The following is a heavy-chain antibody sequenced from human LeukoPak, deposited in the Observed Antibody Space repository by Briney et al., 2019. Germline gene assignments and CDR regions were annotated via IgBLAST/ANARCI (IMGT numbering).Heavy chain of an antibody. CDR3: ARGRVRTPAADQSDNWFDP. Sequence: ASVKVSCKASGYTFTSYYMHWVRQAPGQGLEWMGIINPSGGSTSYAQKFQGRVTMTRDTSASTVYMELSSLRSEDTAVYYCARGRVRTPAADQSDNWFDPWGQGTLVTVSS. CDR2: INPSGGST. J-gene: IGHJ5*02. V-gene: IGHV1-46*01. D-gene: IGHD2-15*01. CDR1: GYTFTSYY.